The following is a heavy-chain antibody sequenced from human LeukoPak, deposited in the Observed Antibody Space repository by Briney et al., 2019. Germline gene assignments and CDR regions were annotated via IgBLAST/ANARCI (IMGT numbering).Heavy chain of an antibody. V-gene: IGHV3-7*01. CDR1: GFTFSNYW. J-gene: IGHJ5*02. CDR3: ARVDILEFCSTTSCYAVFDP. Sequence: GGSLRLSCAASGFTFSNYWMSWVRQAPGKGLEWVANIEQDGSEKYYVDSMKGRFTISRDNAKNSLYLQMNSLRAEDTAVYYCARVDILEFCSTTSCYAVFDPWGQGTLVTVSS. D-gene: IGHD2-2*01. CDR2: IEQDGSEK.